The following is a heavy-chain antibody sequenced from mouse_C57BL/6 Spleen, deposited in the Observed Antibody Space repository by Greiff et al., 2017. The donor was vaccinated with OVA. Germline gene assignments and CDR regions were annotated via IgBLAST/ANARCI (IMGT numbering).Heavy chain of an antibody. J-gene: IGHJ4*01. CDR1: GYTFTDYY. Sequence: EVQLQQSGPELVKPGASVKISCKASGYTFTDYYMNWVKQSHGKSLEWIGDINPNNGGTSYNQKFKGKATLTVDKSSSTAYMELRSLTSEDSAVYYGARGTPTVVANYYAMDYWGQGTSVTVSA. V-gene: IGHV1-26*01. CDR2: INPNNGGT. CDR3: ARGTPTVVANYYAMDY. D-gene: IGHD1-1*01.